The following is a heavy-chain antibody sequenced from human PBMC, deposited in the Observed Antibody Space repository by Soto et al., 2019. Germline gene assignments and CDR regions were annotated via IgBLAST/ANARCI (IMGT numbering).Heavy chain of an antibody. CDR2: ISNSGST. D-gene: IGHD3-10*01. Sequence: PSETLSLTCTVSGGSIDNDDYYWSWIRQPPGKGLEWIGYISNSGSTFHNPSLRGRLSMSIDTSKNQFSLRLTSVTAADTAVYYCARYKVGGSGSYYNAWFDPWGQGTLVTVSS. V-gene: IGHV4-30-4*01. CDR3: ARYKVGGSGSYYNAWFDP. J-gene: IGHJ5*02. CDR1: GGSIDNDDYY.